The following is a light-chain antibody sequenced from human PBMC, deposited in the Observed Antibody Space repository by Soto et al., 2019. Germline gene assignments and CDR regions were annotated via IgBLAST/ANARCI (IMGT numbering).Light chain of an antibody. J-gene: IGLJ1*01. Sequence: QSALTQPPSASGSPGQSVTISCTGTSSDVGGYNYVSWYQQHPGKAPKLMIYEVSKRPSGVTDRFSGSKSGNTASLTVSGLQAEDEADYYCSSYAGSNNPYVFGTWTKLTVL. V-gene: IGLV2-8*01. CDR3: SSYAGSNNPYV. CDR1: SSDVGGYNY. CDR2: EVS.